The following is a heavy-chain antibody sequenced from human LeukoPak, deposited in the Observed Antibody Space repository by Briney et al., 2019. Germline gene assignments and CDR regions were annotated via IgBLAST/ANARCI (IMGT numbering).Heavy chain of an antibody. Sequence: PGGSLRLSCTASGFTFSSYVMSWVRQAPGKGLELVSAISASGGSTYYADSVKGRFTISRDNSKNTLYLQMNSLRAEDTAVYYCAKEFGYCSGGSCYSVGYFDFWGQGTLVTVSS. CDR1: GFTFSSYV. J-gene: IGHJ4*02. D-gene: IGHD2-15*01. V-gene: IGHV3-23*01. CDR3: AKEFGYCSGGSCYSVGYFDF. CDR2: ISASGGST.